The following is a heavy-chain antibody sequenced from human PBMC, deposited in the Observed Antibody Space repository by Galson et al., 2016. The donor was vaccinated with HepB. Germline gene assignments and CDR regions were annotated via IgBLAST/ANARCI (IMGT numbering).Heavy chain of an antibody. J-gene: IGHJ5*02. D-gene: IGHD2-21*01. Sequence: SVKVSCKASGDNLNNYAVHWVRQAPGHRPEWMGWINAGNGEPKYSQNLEGRVTIARDTSARIVYLELSRLRSEDTAVYYCAAAPGRGAVRWFSFRRKEEWGAYSPINWFDPWGQGTPVSVAS. V-gene: IGHV1-3*01. CDR3: AAAPGRGAVRWFSFRRKEEWGAYSPINWFDP. CDR2: INAGNGEP. CDR1: GDNLNNYA.